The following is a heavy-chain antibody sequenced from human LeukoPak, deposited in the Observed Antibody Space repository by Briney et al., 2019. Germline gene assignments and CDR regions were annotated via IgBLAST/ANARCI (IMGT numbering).Heavy chain of an antibody. CDR2: TYYRSKWYN. V-gene: IGHV6-1*01. CDR3: ARDLLAVAATRSDYFDY. D-gene: IGHD6-19*01. Sequence: SQTLSLTCAISGDCVSSNSAAWNWIRQSPSRGLEWLGRTYYRSKWYNDYAVSVRSRITINPDTSKNQFSLQLNSVTPEDTAVYYCARDLLAVAATRSDYFDYWGQGTLVTVSS. J-gene: IGHJ4*02. CDR1: GDCVSSNSAA.